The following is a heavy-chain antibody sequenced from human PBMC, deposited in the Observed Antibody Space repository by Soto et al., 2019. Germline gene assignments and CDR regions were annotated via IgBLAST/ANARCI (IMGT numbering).Heavy chain of an antibody. Sequence: QVQLQESGPGLVKPSQTLSLTCTVSGGSISSGGYYWSWIRQHPGKGLEWIGYIYYSGSTYYNPSLQSRGTRSVDTSKNQFSLKLSSVTAADTAVYYCATRVAHCSSTSCSRRYYYYGMDVWGQGTTVTVSS. J-gene: IGHJ6*02. CDR1: GGSISSGGYY. CDR3: ATRVAHCSSTSCSRRYYYYGMDV. CDR2: IYYSGST. D-gene: IGHD2-2*01. V-gene: IGHV4-31*03.